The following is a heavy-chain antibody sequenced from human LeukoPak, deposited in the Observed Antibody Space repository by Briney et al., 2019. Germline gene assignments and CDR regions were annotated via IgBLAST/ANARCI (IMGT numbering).Heavy chain of an antibody. D-gene: IGHD1-1*01. CDR2: IYSGGST. CDR1: GFTVNINY. V-gene: IGHV3-53*01. J-gene: IGHJ4*02. CDR3: ARDQLGAVLYFDY. Sequence: GGSLRLSCAASGFTVNINYMSWVRQAPGKGLEWVSVIYSGGSTYYADSVKGRFTISRDNSKNTLYLQMNSLRVEDTAVYYCARDQLGAVLYFDYWGQGALVTVSS.